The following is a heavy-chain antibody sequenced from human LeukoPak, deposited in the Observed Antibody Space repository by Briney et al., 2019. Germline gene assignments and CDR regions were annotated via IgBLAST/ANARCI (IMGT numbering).Heavy chain of an antibody. Sequence: GRSLRLSCAASGFTFSDHYMDWVRQAPGKGLEWLARSRDKAKSYSTEHAASVKGRFTISRDNSKNSLYLQMNSLKTEDTAVYYCARRSNTYYTFDYWGQGTLVTVSS. D-gene: IGHD2-2*01. CDR1: GFTFSDHY. V-gene: IGHV3-72*01. CDR3: ARRSNTYYTFDY. CDR2: SRDKAKSYST. J-gene: IGHJ4*02.